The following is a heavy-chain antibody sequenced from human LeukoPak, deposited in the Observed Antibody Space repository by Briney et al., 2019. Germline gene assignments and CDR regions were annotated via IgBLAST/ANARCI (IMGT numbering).Heavy chain of an antibody. Sequence: HPGGSLRLSCAASGLTFSTYWMHWVRQAPGKGLVWVSRIKSDGSTNYADSVKGRFTISRDNANNTLSLQMNSLRPEDTGVYYCARAPSEIGGYYPEYFRHWGQGTLVTVSS. D-gene: IGHD3-22*01. CDR3: ARAPSEIGGYYPEYFRH. V-gene: IGHV3-74*01. CDR2: IKSDGST. CDR1: GLTFSTYW. J-gene: IGHJ1*01.